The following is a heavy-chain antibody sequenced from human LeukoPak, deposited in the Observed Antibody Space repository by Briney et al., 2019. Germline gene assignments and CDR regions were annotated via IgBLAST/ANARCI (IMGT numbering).Heavy chain of an antibody. D-gene: IGHD6-19*01. Sequence: GTLSLSCSASGFTFSSNSMTWVRQAPGKGLVWVSSVNSDGRSTSSGDSVRVRFTMTRDTAKNTLYLQMNSLRAEDTAVYYCCSGWHFDYWGQGTLVTVSS. CDR1: GFTFSSNS. V-gene: IGHV3-74*01. CDR2: VNSDGRST. J-gene: IGHJ4*02. CDR3: CSGWHFDY.